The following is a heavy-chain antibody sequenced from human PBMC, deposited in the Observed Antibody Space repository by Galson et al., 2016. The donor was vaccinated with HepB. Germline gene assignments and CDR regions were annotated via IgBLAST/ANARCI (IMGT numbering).Heavy chain of an antibody. CDR1: GFTFSNYG. D-gene: IGHD3-10*01. J-gene: IGHJ4*02. CDR3: VIMIRGITVGPFDY. CDR2: ISAVSGAI. V-gene: IGHV3-23*01. Sequence: SLRLSCAGSGFTFSNYGMSWVRQAPGKGLEWVSVISAVSGAIYYADSVKGRFSISRDNSMSTLFLQMNSLRAEDTAIYYCVIMIRGITVGPFDYWGQGTLVTTSS.